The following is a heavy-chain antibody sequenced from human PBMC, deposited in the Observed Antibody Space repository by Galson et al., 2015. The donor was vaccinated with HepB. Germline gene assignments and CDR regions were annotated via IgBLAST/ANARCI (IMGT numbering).Heavy chain of an antibody. J-gene: IGHJ4*02. CDR1: GLTFSSYS. D-gene: IGHD5-12*01. V-gene: IGHV3-48*02. Sequence: SLRLSCAASGLTFSSYSMNWVRQAPGKGLEWVSYISSSSSTIYYSDSVRGRFTISRDNARNSLYLQMNSLRDEDTAVYYCARGSYNSGWRFDNWGRGTLVTVSS. CDR2: ISSSSSTI. CDR3: ARGSYNSGWRFDN.